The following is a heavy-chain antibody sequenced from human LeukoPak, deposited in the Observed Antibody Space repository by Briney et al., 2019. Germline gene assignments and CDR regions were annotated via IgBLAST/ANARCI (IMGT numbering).Heavy chain of an antibody. V-gene: IGHV5-51*01. J-gene: IGHJ4*02. D-gene: IGHD3-22*01. CDR2: IYPGDSDS. CDR1: GYSFTTFW. Sequence: GESLKISCKGSGYSFTTFWIGWVRPVPGEGLEWMGIIYPGDSDSRYRPSFQGQVPISTDNSISTAYLQWSSLKASDTAIYYCARHYYDRSGYYSDYWGQGTLVTVSS. CDR3: ARHYYDRSGYYSDY.